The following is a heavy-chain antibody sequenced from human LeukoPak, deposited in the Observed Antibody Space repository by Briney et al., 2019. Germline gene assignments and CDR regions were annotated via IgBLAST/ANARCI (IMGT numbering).Heavy chain of an antibody. Sequence: GGSLRLSCAASGVTFSSYWMHWVRHAPGKGLVWVSRINSDGSSTSYADSVKGRFTISRDNAKNTLYLQMNSLRAEDTAVYYCARVQGHPPNGLDIWGQGTMVTVSS. CDR3: ARVQGHPPNGLDI. J-gene: IGHJ3*02. D-gene: IGHD2-8*01. V-gene: IGHV3-74*01. CDR1: GVTFSSYW. CDR2: INSDGSST.